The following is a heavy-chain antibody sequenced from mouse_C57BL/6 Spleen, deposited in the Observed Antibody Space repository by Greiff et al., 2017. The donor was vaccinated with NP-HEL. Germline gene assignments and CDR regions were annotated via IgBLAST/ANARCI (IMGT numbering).Heavy chain of an antibody. V-gene: IGHV14-4*01. Sequence: VQLKQSGAELVRPGASVKLSCTASGFNIKDDYMHWVKQRPEQGLEWIGWIDPENGDTEYASKFQGKATITADTSSNTAYLQLSSLTSEDTAVYYCTRVVPFAYWGQGTLVTVSA. CDR2: IDPENGDT. D-gene: IGHD1-1*01. CDR3: TRVVPFAY. J-gene: IGHJ3*01. CDR1: GFNIKDDY.